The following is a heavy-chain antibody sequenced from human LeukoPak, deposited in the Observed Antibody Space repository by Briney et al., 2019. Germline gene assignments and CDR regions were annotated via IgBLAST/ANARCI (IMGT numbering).Heavy chain of an antibody. Sequence: ASVTVSCTASGGTLSRHAVSWVRHAPGQGLEWMGGIILISPTANYAQKFQDRVTITMDEYTTYMELSSLRSEDTAVYYCATGRVSDTTLVSWFDTWGQGTLVTVSS. CDR3: ATGRVSDTTLVSWFDT. CDR1: GGTLSRHA. V-gene: IGHV1-69*05. D-gene: IGHD5-18*01. CDR2: IILISPTA. J-gene: IGHJ5*02.